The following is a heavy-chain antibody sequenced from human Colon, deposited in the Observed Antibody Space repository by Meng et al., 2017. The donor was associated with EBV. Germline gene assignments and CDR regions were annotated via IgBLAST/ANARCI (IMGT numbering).Heavy chain of an antibody. CDR1: GGFISGDY. J-gene: IGHJ4*02. CDR3: ARRPTGIDY. V-gene: IGHV4-34*12. CDR2: IIHGGSP. D-gene: IGHD2-8*02. Sequence: GELLKGRAGLLGPSYPPSLTCTVIGGFISGDYWTWNRPGPGEGLEWIREIIHGGSPSHNLSLQSRVTISMATSKNQLSLMLSSVTAADTAEYSCARRPTGIDYWGQGTLVTVSS.